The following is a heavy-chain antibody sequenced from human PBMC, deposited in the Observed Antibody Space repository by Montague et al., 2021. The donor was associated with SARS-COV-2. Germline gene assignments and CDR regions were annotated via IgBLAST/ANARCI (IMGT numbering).Heavy chain of an antibody. CDR3: ARARGMGNYYYGTDV. CDR1: GFTFSSYS. J-gene: IGHJ6*02. CDR2: ISSSSSYI. D-gene: IGHD5-12*01. Sequence: SLRLSCAASGFTFSSYSMNWVRQAPGKGLEWVSSISSSSSYIYYTDSVKGRFTISRDNAKNSLYLQMNSLRAEDTAVYYCARARGMGNYYYGTDVWGQGTTLTVS. V-gene: IGHV3-21*01.